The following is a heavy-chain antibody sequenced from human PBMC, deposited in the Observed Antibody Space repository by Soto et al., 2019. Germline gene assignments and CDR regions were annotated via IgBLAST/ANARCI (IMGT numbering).Heavy chain of an antibody. V-gene: IGHV1-18*01. CDR3: ARGVLRHYDILTAEPHDAFDI. CDR1: GYTLTSYV. J-gene: IGHJ3*02. CDR2: ISAYNGNT. D-gene: IGHD3-9*01. Sequence: GASVKVSCKASGYTLTSYVISWVRQAPGQGLEWMGWISAYNGNTNYAQKLQGRVTMTTDTSTSTAYMELRSLRSDDTAVYYCARGVLRHYDILTAEPHDAFDIWGQGTMVTVSS.